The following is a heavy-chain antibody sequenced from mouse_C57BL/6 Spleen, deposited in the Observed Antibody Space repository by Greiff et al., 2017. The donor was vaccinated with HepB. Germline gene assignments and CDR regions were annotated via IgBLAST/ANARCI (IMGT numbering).Heavy chain of an antibody. CDR3: AREELGRGYFDY. V-gene: IGHV1-69*01. CDR1: GYTFTSYW. Sequence: QVQLQQPGAELVMPGASVKLSCKASGYTFTSYWMHWVKQRPGQGLEWIGEIDPSDSYTNYNQKFKGKSTLTVDKSSSTAYMQLSSLTSEDSAVYYCAREELGRGYFDYWGQGTTLTVSS. D-gene: IGHD4-1*01. CDR2: IDPSDSYT. J-gene: IGHJ2*01.